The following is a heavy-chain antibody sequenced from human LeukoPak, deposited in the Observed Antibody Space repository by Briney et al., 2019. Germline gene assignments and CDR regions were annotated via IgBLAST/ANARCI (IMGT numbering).Heavy chain of an antibody. J-gene: IGHJ4*02. CDR3: ARDSPYCGGDCSFDY. Sequence: GASVKVSCKASGGTFSSYAISWVRQAPGQGLEWMGGIIPIFGTANYAQKFQGRVTITADESTSTAYMELSSLRSEDMAVYYCARDSPYCGGDCSFDYWGQGTLVTVSS. CDR2: IIPIFGTA. V-gene: IGHV1-69*13. D-gene: IGHD2-21*02. CDR1: GGTFSSYA.